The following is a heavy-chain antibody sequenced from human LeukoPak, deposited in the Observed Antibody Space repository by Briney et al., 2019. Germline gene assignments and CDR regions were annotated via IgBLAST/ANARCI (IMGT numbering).Heavy chain of an antibody. CDR3: ARRGGSSGFHDAFDI. D-gene: IGHD3-22*01. CDR2: IYPSDSDT. V-gene: IGHV5-51*01. CDR1: GYSFTSHW. J-gene: IGHJ3*02. Sequence: GASLEISCKGSGYSFTSHWIAWVRPMPGKGLEWMGIIYPSDSDTRYNPSFQGQVTISADKSITTAYLQWSSLKASDTAMYFCARRGGSSGFHDAFDIWGQGTMVTVSS.